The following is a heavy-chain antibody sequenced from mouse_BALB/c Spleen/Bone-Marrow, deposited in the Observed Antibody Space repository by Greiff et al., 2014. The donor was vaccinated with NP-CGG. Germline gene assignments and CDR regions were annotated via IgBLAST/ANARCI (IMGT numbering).Heavy chain of an antibody. CDR1: GFNIKDTY. Sequence: EVQGVESGAELVKPGASVKLSCTASGFNIKDTYMHWVKQRPEQGLEWIGRIDPANGNTKYDPKFQGKATITADTSSNTAYLQLSSLTSEGTAVYYCANYDYGWYFDVWGAGTTVTVSS. CDR3: ANYDYGWYFDV. J-gene: IGHJ1*01. CDR2: IDPANGNT. V-gene: IGHV14-3*02. D-gene: IGHD2-4*01.